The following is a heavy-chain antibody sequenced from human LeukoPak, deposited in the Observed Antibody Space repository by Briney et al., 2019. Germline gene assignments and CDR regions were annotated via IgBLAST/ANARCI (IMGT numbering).Heavy chain of an antibody. CDR3: ARENIVVVPAKDAFDI. CDR2: IKQDGSEK. V-gene: IGHV3-7*01. D-gene: IGHD2-2*01. Sequence: GGSLRLSCAASGFTFSSYWMTWVRQAPGKGLEWVASIKQDGSEKYYVDSVKGRFTISRDNAKNSLYLQMNSLRAEDTAVYYCARENIVVVPAKDAFDIWGQGTMVTGSS. J-gene: IGHJ3*02. CDR1: GFTFSSYW.